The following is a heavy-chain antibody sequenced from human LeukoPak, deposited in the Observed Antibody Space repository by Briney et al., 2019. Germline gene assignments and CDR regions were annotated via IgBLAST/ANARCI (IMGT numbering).Heavy chain of an antibody. Sequence: ASVKVSCKASGYTFTSYGISWVRQAPGQGLEWMGWISAYNGNTNYAQKLQGRVTMTTDTSTSTAYMELRSLRSDDTAVYYCARDLNVLLWFGEHEYYFDYWGQGTLVTVSS. D-gene: IGHD3-10*01. J-gene: IGHJ4*02. CDR3: ARDLNVLLWFGEHEYYFDY. CDR2: ISAYNGNT. V-gene: IGHV1-18*01. CDR1: GYTFTSYG.